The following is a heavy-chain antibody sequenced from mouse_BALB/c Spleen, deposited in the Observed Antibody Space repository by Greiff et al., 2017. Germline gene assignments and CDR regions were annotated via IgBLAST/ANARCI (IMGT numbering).Heavy chain of an antibody. D-gene: IGHD2-3*01. CDR1: GYTFTSYW. Sequence: QVQLQQPGAELVRPGASVKLSCKASGYTFTSYWINWVKQRPGQGLEWIGNIYPSDSYTNYNQKFKDKATLTVDKSSSTAYMQLSSPTSEDSAVYYCTRSDVDYWGQGTTLTVSS. CDR3: TRSDVDY. CDR2: IYPSDSYT. V-gene: IGHV1-69*02. J-gene: IGHJ2*01.